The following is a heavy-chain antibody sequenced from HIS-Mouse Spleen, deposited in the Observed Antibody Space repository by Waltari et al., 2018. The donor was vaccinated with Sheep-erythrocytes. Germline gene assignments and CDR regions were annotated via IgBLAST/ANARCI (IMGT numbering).Heavy chain of an antibody. V-gene: IGHV5-51*01. D-gene: IGHD5-12*01. CDR3: ARLFYVDIVATTLFDY. J-gene: IGHJ4*02. CDR2: IYPGAPVT. CDR1: GYSFTSYW. Sequence: EVQLVQSGAEVKKPGESLKISCKGSGYSFTSYWIGWVRQMPGKGLEWMGFIYPGAPVTSSSPSFHGQVTTSADKSISTAYLQWSSLKASDTAMYYCARLFYVDIVATTLFDYWGQGTLVTVSS.